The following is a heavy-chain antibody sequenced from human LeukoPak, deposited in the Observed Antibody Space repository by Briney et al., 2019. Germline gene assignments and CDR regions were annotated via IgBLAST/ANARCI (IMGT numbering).Heavy chain of an antibody. CDR2: VIPILGTA. D-gene: IGHD5-12*01. CDR3: ARGARPPHYYYYMDV. V-gene: IGHV1-69*10. CDR1: GGTFNSYG. Sequence: ASVKVSCKASGGTFNSYGIIWVRQATGQGLEWMGGVIPILGTANYAQKFQGRVTITADKSTSTAYMELSSLRSEDTAVYYCARGARPPHYYYYMDVWGKGTTVTVSS. J-gene: IGHJ6*03.